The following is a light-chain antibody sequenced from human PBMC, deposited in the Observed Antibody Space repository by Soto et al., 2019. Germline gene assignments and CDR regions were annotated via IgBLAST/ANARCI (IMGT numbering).Light chain of an antibody. CDR2: AAS. V-gene: IGKV1-39*01. CDR1: QSISRY. CDR3: QQSYSTPRLFT. Sequence: DIQMTQSPSSLSASVGDRVTITCRASQSISRYLNWYQQKPGKAPKLLIYAASSLQSGVPSRFSGSGSGTDFTLTIRSLQPEDSATYYCQQSYSTPRLFTFGQGTNLQIK. J-gene: IGKJ2*01.